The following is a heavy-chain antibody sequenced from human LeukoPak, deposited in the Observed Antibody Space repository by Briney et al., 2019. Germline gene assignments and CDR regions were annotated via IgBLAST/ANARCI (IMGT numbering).Heavy chain of an antibody. D-gene: IGHD2-15*01. J-gene: IGHJ6*02. Sequence: SETLSLTCTVSGGSISSYYRSWIRQPAGKGLEWIGRIYTSGSTNYNPSLKSRVTMSVDTSKNQFSLKLSSVTAADTAVYYCARGGGVVVVAATTGPHYYYGMDVWGQGTTVTVSS. V-gene: IGHV4-4*07. CDR3: ARGGGVVVVAATTGPHYYYGMDV. CDR1: GGSISSYY. CDR2: IYTSGST.